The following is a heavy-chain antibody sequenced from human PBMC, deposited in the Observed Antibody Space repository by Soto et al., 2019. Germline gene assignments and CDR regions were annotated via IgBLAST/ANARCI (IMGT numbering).Heavy chain of an antibody. CDR2: ISYDGSNK. CDR3: AKSWFDP. J-gene: IGHJ5*02. CDR1: GFTFSSYG. Sequence: QVQLVESGGGVVQPGRSLRLSCAASGFTFSSYGMHWVRQAPGKGLEWVAVISYDGSNKYYADSVKGRFTISRDNSKNTPYLQMNSLRAEDTAVYYCAKSWFDPWGQGTLVTVSS. V-gene: IGHV3-30*18.